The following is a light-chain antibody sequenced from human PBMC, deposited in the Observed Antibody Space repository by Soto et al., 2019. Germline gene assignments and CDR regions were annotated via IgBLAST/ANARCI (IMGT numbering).Light chain of an antibody. CDR1: STDVGTHNL. CDR2: EAT. CDR3: CSYARSNTLI. V-gene: IGLV2-23*01. J-gene: IGLJ2*01. Sequence: QSALTQPASVSGSPGQSITISCTGTSTDVGTHNLVSWYQQHPGKAPKIIIYEATKRPSVVPNRFSGSKSGNTASLTISGLETEDEDDYYCCSYARSNTLIFGAGTKLTVL.